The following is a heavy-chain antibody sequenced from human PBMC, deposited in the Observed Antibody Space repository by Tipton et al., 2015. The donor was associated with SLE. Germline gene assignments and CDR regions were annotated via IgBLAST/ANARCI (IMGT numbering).Heavy chain of an antibody. CDR1: GITFNIYS. CDR3: ARDGPPTYDFWSGYSDY. D-gene: IGHD3-3*01. J-gene: IGHJ4*02. V-gene: IGHV3-30*03. CDR2: SRLDGNNR. Sequence: SLRLSCTTTGITFNIYSMNWVRQAPGKGLEWVTSSRLDGNNRFYADSVKGRFAVSRDNSKNSLYLQMNSLRAEDTAVYYCARDGPPTYDFWSGYSDYWGQGTLVTVSS.